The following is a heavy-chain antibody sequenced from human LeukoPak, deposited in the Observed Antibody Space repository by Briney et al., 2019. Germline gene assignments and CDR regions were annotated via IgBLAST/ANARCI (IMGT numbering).Heavy chain of an antibody. CDR1: GFTFSSYA. CDR3: ARGGSGRPLGY. V-gene: IGHV3-30*14. J-gene: IGHJ4*02. CDR2: ISYDGSNK. D-gene: IGHD2-15*01. Sequence: PGGSLRLSCAASGFTFSSYAMHWVRQAPGKGLEWVAVISYDGSNKYYADSVKGRFTISRDNSKNTLYLQMNSLRAEDTAVYYCARGGSGRPLGYWGQGTLVTVSS.